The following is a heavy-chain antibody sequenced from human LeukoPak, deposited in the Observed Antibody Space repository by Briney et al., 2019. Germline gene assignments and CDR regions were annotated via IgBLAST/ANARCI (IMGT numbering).Heavy chain of an antibody. V-gene: IGHV3-23*01. CDR3: AKYGPQDSGSSHFDY. Sequence: PGGSLRLSCAASGFTFSSYALSWVRQAPGKGLEWVSGISGSGGSTYYADSVKGRFTISRDNSKNTLYLQMSSLRAEDTAIYYCAKYGPQDSGSSHFDYWGQGALVTVSS. D-gene: IGHD1-26*01. CDR2: ISGSGGST. CDR1: GFTFSSYA. J-gene: IGHJ4*02.